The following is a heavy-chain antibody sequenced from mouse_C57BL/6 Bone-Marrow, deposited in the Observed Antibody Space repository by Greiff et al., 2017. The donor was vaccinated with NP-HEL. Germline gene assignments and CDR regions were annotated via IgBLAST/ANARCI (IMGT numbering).Heavy chain of an antibody. Sequence: QVQLKESGAELVRPGASVTLSCKASGYTFTDYEMHWVKQTPVHGLEWIGAIDPETGGTAYNQKFKGKAILTADKSSSTAYMELRSLTSEDSAVYYCTRSLYDYDYWGQGTTLTVPS. J-gene: IGHJ2*01. V-gene: IGHV1-15*01. D-gene: IGHD2-4*01. CDR3: TRSLYDYDY. CDR2: IDPETGGT. CDR1: GYTFTDYE.